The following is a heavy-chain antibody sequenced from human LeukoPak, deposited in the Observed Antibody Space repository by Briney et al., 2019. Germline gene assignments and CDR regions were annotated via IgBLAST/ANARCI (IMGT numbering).Heavy chain of an antibody. CDR2: ISGSGGSI. CDR3: AKEWRGTTVAHAFDI. CDR1: GFTFSSYA. Sequence: GGSLRLSCAASGFTFSSYAMHWVRQAPGKGLEWVSCISGSGGSIYYADSVKGRFTISRDNSKNTLYLQMNSLRAEDTAVYCCAKEWRGTTVAHAFDIWGQGTMVTVSS. V-gene: IGHV3-23*01. D-gene: IGHD1-7*01. J-gene: IGHJ3*02.